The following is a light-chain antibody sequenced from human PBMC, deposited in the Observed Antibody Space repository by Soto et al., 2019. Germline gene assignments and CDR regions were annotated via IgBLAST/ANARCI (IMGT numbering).Light chain of an antibody. J-gene: IGKJ2*01. CDR2: DAS. Sequence: EIVLTQSPATLPSSPGERATLSCRASQSVSSYLACYQQKPGQAPRLLIYDASNSATGIPARFSGSGSGTDFTLTISSLEPEDFAGYYCQQRSDWREYTFGQGTKLEIK. CDR3: QQRSDWREYT. CDR1: QSVSSY. V-gene: IGKV3-11*01.